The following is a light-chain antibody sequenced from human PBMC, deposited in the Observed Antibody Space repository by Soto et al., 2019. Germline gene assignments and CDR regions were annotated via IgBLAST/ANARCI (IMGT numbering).Light chain of an antibody. CDR3: QQYNSYSPT. V-gene: IGKV1-5*01. CDR1: QSISSW. Sequence: DIQMTQSPSTLSASVGDRVTITCRASQSISSWLAWYQQKSGKAPKLLIYDASSLESGVLSRFSGSGSGTEFTLTISSLQPDDFATYYCQQYNSYSPTFGQGTKLEIK. CDR2: DAS. J-gene: IGKJ2*01.